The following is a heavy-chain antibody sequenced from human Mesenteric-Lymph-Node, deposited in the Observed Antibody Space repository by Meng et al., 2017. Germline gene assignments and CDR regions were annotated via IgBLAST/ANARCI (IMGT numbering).Heavy chain of an antibody. CDR3: ARGPTTYFDY. V-gene: IGHV4-30-4*01. D-gene: IGHD4-17*01. J-gene: IGHJ4*02. CDR2: IYYSGST. CDR1: GGSMSSRNYY. Sequence: QAQVQDSGPGLVEPSQTLSLTCTVSGGSMSSRNYYWSWIRQPPGKGLEWIGYIYYSGSTYYNPSLKSRVTISVDTSKNQFSLKLSSVTAADTAVYYCARGPTTYFDYWGQGTLVTVSS.